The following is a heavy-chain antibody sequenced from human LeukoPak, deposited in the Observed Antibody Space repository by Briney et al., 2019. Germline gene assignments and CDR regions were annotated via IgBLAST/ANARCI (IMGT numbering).Heavy chain of an antibody. V-gene: IGHV1-2*02. CDR1: VYTFTFYY. J-gene: IGHJ4*02. D-gene: IGHD1-26*01. Sequence: GASVTVSFKASVYTFTFYYMHWVRQAPGQGLEWMGWINPNSGGTNYAQKFQGRVTMTRDTSISTAYMELSRLRSDDTAVYYCARVGTRLLHSPNFDYWGQGTLVTVSS. CDR2: INPNSGGT. CDR3: ARVGTRLLHSPNFDY.